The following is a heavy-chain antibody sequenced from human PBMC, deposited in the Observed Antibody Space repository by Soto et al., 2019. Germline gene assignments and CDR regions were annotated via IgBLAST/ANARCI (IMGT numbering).Heavy chain of an antibody. CDR1: GFTFSSYA. J-gene: IGHJ6*02. CDR3: ARVPRDNWHYGMDV. Sequence: GGSLRLSCAASGFTFSSYAMHWVRQAPGKGLEWVAVISYDGSNKYYADSVKGRFTISRDNSKNTLYLQMNSLRAEDTAVYYCARVPRDNWHYGMDVWGQGTTVTVSS. D-gene: IGHD1-1*01. V-gene: IGHV3-30-3*01. CDR2: ISYDGSNK.